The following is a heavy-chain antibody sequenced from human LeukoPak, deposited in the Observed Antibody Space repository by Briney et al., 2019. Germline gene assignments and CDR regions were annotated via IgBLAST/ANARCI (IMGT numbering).Heavy chain of an antibody. CDR1: GGSISSGGYY. CDR2: IYYSGST. D-gene: IGHD2-2*01. Sequence: SETLSLTCTVSGGSISSGGYYWSWIRQPPGKGLEWIGYIYYSGSTYYNPSLKSRVTISVDTSKSQFSLKLSSVTAADTAVYYCAREIVVVPAAHYFDYWGQGTLVTVSS. CDR3: AREIVVVPAAHYFDY. J-gene: IGHJ4*02. V-gene: IGHV4-30-4*01.